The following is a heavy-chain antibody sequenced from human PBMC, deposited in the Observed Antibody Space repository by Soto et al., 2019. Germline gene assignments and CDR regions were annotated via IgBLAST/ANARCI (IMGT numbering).Heavy chain of an antibody. D-gene: IGHD4-4*01. Sequence: QVQLVESGGGVVQPGRSLRLSCAASGFTFSSYGMHWVRQAPGKGLEWVAVISYDGSNKYYADSVKGRFTISRDNSKNTLYLQMNSLRAEDTAVYYCAKRSTTKGRMPPPGMDVWGQGTTVTVSS. V-gene: IGHV3-30*18. CDR2: ISYDGSNK. CDR1: GFTFSSYG. J-gene: IGHJ6*02. CDR3: AKRSTTKGRMPPPGMDV.